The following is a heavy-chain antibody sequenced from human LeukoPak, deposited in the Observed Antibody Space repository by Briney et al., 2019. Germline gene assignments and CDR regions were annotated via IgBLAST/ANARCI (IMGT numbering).Heavy chain of an antibody. V-gene: IGHV4-31*03. Sequence: PSHTLSLTCTVSGGSISSAGYYWSWIRRHPGKGLEWIGYIYYSGNTYYNPSLKSRVTISVDTSKNQFSLKLSSVTAADTAVYYCARSRYSSSSTLDYWGQGTLVTVSS. CDR1: GGSISSAGYY. CDR3: ARSRYSSSSTLDY. D-gene: IGHD6-6*01. J-gene: IGHJ4*02. CDR2: IYYSGNT.